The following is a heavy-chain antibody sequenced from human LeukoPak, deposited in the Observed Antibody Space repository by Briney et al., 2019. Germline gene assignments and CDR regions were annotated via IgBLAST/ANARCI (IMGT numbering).Heavy chain of an antibody. CDR1: GFTFSSYW. Sequence: GGSLRLSCAASGFTFSSYWMSWVRQAPGKGLEWGANIKQDGSEKYYVDSVKGRFTISRDNAKKSLYLQMNSLRAEDTAVYYCARLGVGATTFAIWGQGTMVTVSS. V-gene: IGHV3-7*01. CDR3: ARLGVGATTFAI. J-gene: IGHJ3*02. D-gene: IGHD1-26*01. CDR2: IKQDGSEK.